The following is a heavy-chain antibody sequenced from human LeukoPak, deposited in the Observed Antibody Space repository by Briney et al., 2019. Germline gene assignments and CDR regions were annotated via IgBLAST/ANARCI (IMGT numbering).Heavy chain of an antibody. CDR2: IYTGGRT. D-gene: IGHD3-10*01. CDR3: ARVMARAHYYGSGSYGKGFDY. V-gene: IGHV4-4*07. CDR1: GGSISSYY. J-gene: IGHJ4*02. Sequence: PSETLSLTCTVSGGSISSYYWSWIRQPAGKGLEWIGRIYTGGRTNYNPSLKSRVTISVDTSKNQFSLKLSSVTAADTAVYYCARVMARAHYYGSGSYGKGFDYWGQGTLVTVSS.